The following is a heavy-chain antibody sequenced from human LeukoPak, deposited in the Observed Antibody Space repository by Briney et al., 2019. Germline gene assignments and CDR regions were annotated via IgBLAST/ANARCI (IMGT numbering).Heavy chain of an antibody. CDR3: ARGGYCSGGSCYQYFDY. V-gene: IGHV1-69*06. J-gene: IGHJ4*02. Sequence: SVKVSCKASGGTFSSYAISWVRQAPGQGLEWMGGIIPIFGTANYAQKFQGRVTITADKSTSTAYMELSSPRSEDTAVYYCARGGYCSGGSCYQYFDYRGQGTLVTVSS. D-gene: IGHD2-15*01. CDR2: IIPIFGTA. CDR1: GGTFSSYA.